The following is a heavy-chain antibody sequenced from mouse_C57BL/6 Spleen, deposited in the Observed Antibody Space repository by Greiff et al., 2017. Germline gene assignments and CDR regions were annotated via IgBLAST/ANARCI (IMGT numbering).Heavy chain of an antibody. Sequence: VHVKQSGPELVKPGASVKISCKASGYTFTDYYMNWVKQSHGKSLEWIGDINPNNGGTSYNQKFKGKATLTVDKSSSTAYMELRSLTSEDSAVYYCARMRAMDYWGQGTSVTVSS. CDR1: GYTFTDYY. CDR2: INPNNGGT. V-gene: IGHV1-26*01. CDR3: ARMRAMDY. J-gene: IGHJ4*01.